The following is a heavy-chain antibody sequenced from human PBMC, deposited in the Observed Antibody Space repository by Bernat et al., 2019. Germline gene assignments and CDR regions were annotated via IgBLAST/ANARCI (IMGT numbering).Heavy chain of an antibody. CDR1: GFTVSSNY. CDR3: ARDPTDYDILTASMENSAYGMDV. Sequence: EVQLLESGGGLIQPGGSLRLSCAASGFTVSSNYMSWVRQAPGKGLEWVSVIYSGGSTYYADSVKGRFTISRDNSKNTLYLQMNSLRAEDTAVYYCARDPTDYDILTASMENSAYGMDVWGQGTTVTVSS. V-gene: IGHV3-53*01. CDR2: IYSGGST. J-gene: IGHJ6*02. D-gene: IGHD3-9*01.